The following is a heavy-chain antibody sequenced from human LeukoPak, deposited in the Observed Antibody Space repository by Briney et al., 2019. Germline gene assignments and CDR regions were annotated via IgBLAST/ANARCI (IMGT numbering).Heavy chain of an antibody. J-gene: IGHJ4*02. CDR1: GGSISSSSYY. V-gene: IGHV4-39*01. Sequence: SETLSLTRTVSGGSISSSSYYWGWVRQPPGKGLEWIGSIYYSGSTYYNPSLKSRVTISVDTSKNQFSLKLSSVTAADTAVYYCARLGYCSGGSCYDFDYWGQGTLVTVSS. D-gene: IGHD2-15*01. CDR3: ARLGYCSGGSCYDFDY. CDR2: IYYSGST.